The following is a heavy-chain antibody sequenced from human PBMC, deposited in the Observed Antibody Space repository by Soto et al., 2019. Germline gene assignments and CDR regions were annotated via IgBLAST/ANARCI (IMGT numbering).Heavy chain of an antibody. J-gene: IGHJ6*02. CDR1: GGSFSGYY. V-gene: IGHV4-34*01. CDR3: GRGLDNPPKNPPKGGMDG. D-gene: IGHD2-2*03. CDR2: INHSGST. Sequence: QVQLQQWGAGLLKPSETLSLTCAVYGGSFSGYYWSWIRQPPGKGLEWIGEINHSGSTNYNPSLKSRVTITGDTAKNQFPLKLRPGTGAGTGGDFWGRGLDNPPKNPPKGGMDGWGQGTTVPV.